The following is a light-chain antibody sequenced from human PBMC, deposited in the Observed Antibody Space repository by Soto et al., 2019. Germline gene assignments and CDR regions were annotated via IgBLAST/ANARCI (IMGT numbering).Light chain of an antibody. Sequence: DIQMTLSPSTLSGSVGDRVTITCRANQTISSWLAWYQQKPGKAPKLLIYKASTLKSGVPSRFSGSGSGTEFTLTISSLQPDDFATYYCQHYNSYSEAFGQGTKVDIK. V-gene: IGKV1-5*03. CDR2: KAS. CDR3: QHYNSYSEA. J-gene: IGKJ1*01. CDR1: QTISSW.